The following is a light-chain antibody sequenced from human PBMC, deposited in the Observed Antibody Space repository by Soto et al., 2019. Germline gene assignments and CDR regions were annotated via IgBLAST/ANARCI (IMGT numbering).Light chain of an antibody. J-gene: IGLJ3*02. CDR2: GNS. CDR1: SSNIGAGYD. Sequence: QSVLTQPPSVSGAPGQRVTSSCTGSSSNIGAGYDVHWYQQLPGTAPKLLIYGNSNRPSGVPDRFSGSKSGTSASLAITGLQAEDEADYYCQSYDSSLSVWVFGGGTKLTVL. V-gene: IGLV1-40*01. CDR3: QSYDSSLSVWV.